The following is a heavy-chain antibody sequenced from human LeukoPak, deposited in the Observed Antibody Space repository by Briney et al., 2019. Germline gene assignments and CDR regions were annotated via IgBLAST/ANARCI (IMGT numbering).Heavy chain of an antibody. D-gene: IGHD3-22*01. V-gene: IGHV3-11*06. CDR3: ARGGLYYYDGSGYYRYFDY. CDR1: GFTFSDYY. CDR2: ISSSGSYT. J-gene: IGHJ4*02. Sequence: GGSLRLSCAVSGFTFSDYYMSWIRQAPGKGLEWVSYISSSGSYTNYPDSVKGRFTISRDNAQNSLYLQMNSLRAEDTAVYYCARGGLYYYDGSGYYRYFDYWGQGTLVTVSS.